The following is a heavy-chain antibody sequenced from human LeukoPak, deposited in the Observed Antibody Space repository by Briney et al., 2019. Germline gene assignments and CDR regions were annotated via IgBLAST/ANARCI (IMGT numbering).Heavy chain of an antibody. J-gene: IGHJ4*02. CDR1: GFTFSSYS. CDR2: ISSSSRTI. Sequence: GGSLRLSCAASGFTFSSYSMNWVRQAPGKGLEWVSYISSSSRTIYYADSVKGRFTISRDDSKNTLYLQMNSLRGEDTAVYYCARGTSTAYFQLYFASWGQGTLVTVSS. CDR3: ARGTSTAYFQLYFAS. V-gene: IGHV3-48*01. D-gene: IGHD3-9*01.